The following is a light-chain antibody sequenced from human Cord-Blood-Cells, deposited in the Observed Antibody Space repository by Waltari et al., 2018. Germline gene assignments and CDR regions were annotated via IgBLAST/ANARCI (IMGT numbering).Light chain of an antibody. CDR3: SSYAGSNNLV. Sequence: QSALTQPPSASGTPGQSVTISCPGTSRDVGGYNYVPWYQQHPGKAPNLMIYEVSKRPSGVPDRFSGSKAGNTASLPVSGLQAEDEADYYCSSYAGSNNLVFGGGTKLTVL. CDR1: SRDVGGYNY. CDR2: EVS. V-gene: IGLV2-8*01. J-gene: IGLJ3*02.